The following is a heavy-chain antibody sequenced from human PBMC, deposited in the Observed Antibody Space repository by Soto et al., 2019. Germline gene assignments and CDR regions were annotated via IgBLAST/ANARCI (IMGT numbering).Heavy chain of an antibody. Sequence: ASVKVSCKASGYTFTSYGISWVRQAPGQGLEWMGWISAYNGNTNYAQKRQGRVTMTTDTSTSTAYMELRSLRSDDTAVYYFARDVYGSGSVESWFDPWGQVTLGTVSS. J-gene: IGHJ5*02. CDR2: ISAYNGNT. CDR3: ARDVYGSGSVESWFDP. CDR1: GYTFTSYG. D-gene: IGHD3-10*01. V-gene: IGHV1-18*01.